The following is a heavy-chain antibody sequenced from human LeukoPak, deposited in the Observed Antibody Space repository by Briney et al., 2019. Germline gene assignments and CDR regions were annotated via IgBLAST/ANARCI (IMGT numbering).Heavy chain of an antibody. J-gene: IGHJ6*03. CDR1: GGSISTSSHY. CDR3: ARGLRYFDWLVARDLGGHYYYYMDV. CDR2: IYYSGTT. V-gene: IGHV4-39*07. D-gene: IGHD3-9*01. Sequence: PSETLSLTCTVSGGSISTSSHYWGWIRQPPGKGLEWIGSIYYSGTTYYNPSLKSRVTISVDTSKNQFSLKLSSVTAADTAVYYCARGLRYFDWLVARDLGGHYYYYMDVWGKGTTVTVSS.